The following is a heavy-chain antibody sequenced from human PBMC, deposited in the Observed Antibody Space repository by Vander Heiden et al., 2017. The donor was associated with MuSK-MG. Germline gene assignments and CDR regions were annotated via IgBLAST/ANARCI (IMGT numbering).Heavy chain of an antibody. Sequence: VQLVEAGGGVVQPGRWLGLSCAVSGLTFSSYDLHWVREAPGKGLEWVAVISYDGRNKYYADPLKGRFTISRDNSKNTLYLQMNRLRADQTAEYCCAKTFCGGDCYSGASAAFDIWGQGTLVTVSS. J-gene: IGHJ3*02. V-gene: IGHV3-30*18. CDR2: ISYDGRNK. D-gene: IGHD2-21*01. CDR3: AKTFCGGDCYSGASAAFDI. CDR1: GLTFSSYD.